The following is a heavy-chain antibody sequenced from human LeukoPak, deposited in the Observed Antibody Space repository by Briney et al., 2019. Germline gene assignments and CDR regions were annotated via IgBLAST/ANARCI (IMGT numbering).Heavy chain of an antibody. CDR1: GYTLTELS. CDR2: FDPEDGET. J-gene: IGHJ4*02. CDR3: ATDLFSYGGNSRD. D-gene: IGHD4-23*01. Sequence: ASVKVSCKVSGYTLTELSMHWVRQAPGKGLEWMGGFDPEDGETIYAQKFQGRVTMTEDTSTDTAYMGLSSLRSEDTAVYYCATDLFSYGGNSRDWGQGTLVTVSS. V-gene: IGHV1-24*01.